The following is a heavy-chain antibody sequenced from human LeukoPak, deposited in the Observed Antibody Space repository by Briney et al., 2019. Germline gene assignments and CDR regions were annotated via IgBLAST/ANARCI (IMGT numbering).Heavy chain of an antibody. CDR3: ARGSIAVAGYDY. J-gene: IGHJ4*02. Sequence: SETLSLTCTVSGGSISSSSYYWGWIRQPPGKGLEWIGSICYSGSTYYNPSLKSRVTISVDTSKNQFSLKLSSVTAADTAVYYCARGSIAVAGYDYWGQGTLVTVSS. CDR1: GGSISSSSYY. CDR2: ICYSGST. V-gene: IGHV4-39*07. D-gene: IGHD6-19*01.